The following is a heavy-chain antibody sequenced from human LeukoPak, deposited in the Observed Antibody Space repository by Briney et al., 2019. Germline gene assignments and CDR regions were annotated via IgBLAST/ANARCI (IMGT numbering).Heavy chain of an antibody. J-gene: IGHJ3*02. Sequence: LRGASLTLSCAPSGFSVGDHAIGCVRHAPRNWLEWVLSISVGGGSTYYADSVKGRFTLSRDKSTNTLYLQMNSLSAEETCVYYCAKDQSIALWPGAFDIWGQGTMVTVS. CDR1: GFSVGDHA. CDR3: AKDQSIALWPGAFDI. D-gene: IGHD3-10*01. V-gene: IGHV3-23*01. CDR2: ISVGGGST.